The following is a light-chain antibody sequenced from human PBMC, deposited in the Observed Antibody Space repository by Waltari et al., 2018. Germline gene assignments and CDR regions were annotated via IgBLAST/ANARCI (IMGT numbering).Light chain of an antibody. CDR2: DDS. Sequence: SYVLTQAPSVSVAPGQTARITCGGHSLGTKSVPWYQQKPGQAPVMVVYDDSDRPSGIPERFSGSNSGNTATLTISRVEAGDEADYYCHVWDVNSDHYIFGSGTTVTVL. J-gene: IGLJ1*01. CDR1: SLGTKS. V-gene: IGLV3-21*02. CDR3: HVWDVNSDHYI.